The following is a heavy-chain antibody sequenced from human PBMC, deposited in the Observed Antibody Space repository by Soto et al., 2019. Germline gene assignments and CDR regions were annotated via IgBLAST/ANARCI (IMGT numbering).Heavy chain of an antibody. CDR3: ARQIYDSDTGPNFQYYFDS. CDR2: IDPSDSQT. J-gene: IGHJ4*02. Sequence: GESLKISCKGSGYSFAGYWITWVRQKPGKGLEWMGRIDPSDSQTYYSPSFRGHVTISVTKSITTVFLQWSSLRTSDTAMYYCARQIYDSDTGPNFQYYFDSWGQGTPVTVSS. V-gene: IGHV5-10-1*01. D-gene: IGHD3-22*01. CDR1: GYSFAGYW.